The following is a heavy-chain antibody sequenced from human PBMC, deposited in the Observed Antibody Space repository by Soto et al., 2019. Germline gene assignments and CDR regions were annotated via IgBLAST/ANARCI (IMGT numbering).Heavy chain of an antibody. J-gene: IGHJ6*03. CDR3: ARDGEEGRGYYYYYYMDV. CDR1: GFTFSAYW. Sequence: GGSLRLSCAASGFTFSAYWMSWVRQAPGKGLEWVANIKQDGSEKYFVDSVKDRFTVSRDNAKNSLYLQMNSLRAEDTAVYYCARDGEEGRGYYYYYYMDVWGKGTTVTVSS. V-gene: IGHV3-7*01. CDR2: IKQDGSEK.